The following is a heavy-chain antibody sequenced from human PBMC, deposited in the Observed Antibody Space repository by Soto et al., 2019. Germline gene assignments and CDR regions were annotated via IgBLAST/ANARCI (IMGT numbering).Heavy chain of an antibody. J-gene: IGHJ6*02. CDR1: GFTFSSYS. CDR3: ARDPYYSKYYYYGMDV. Sequence: GGSLRLSCAASGFTFSSYSMNWVRQAPGKGLEWVSSISSSSSYIYYADSVKGRFTISRDNAKNSLYLQMNSLRAEDTAVYYCARDPYYSKYYYYGMDVWGQGTTVTVSS. D-gene: IGHD4-4*01. CDR2: ISSSSSYI. V-gene: IGHV3-21*01.